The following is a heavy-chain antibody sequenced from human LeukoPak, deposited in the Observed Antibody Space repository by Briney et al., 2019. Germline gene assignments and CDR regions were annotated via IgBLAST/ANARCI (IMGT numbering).Heavy chain of an antibody. CDR1: GYTFTGYY. CDR3: ARGAVYGDYGVDY. D-gene: IGHD4-17*01. CDR2: INPNSGGT. Sequence: GASVKVSCKASGYTFTGYYMHWVRQAPGQGLEWMGWINPNSGGTNYAQKFQGRVTMTRDTSISTAYMELSRLRSGDTAVYYCARGAVYGDYGVDYWGQGTLVTVSS. V-gene: IGHV1-2*02. J-gene: IGHJ4*02.